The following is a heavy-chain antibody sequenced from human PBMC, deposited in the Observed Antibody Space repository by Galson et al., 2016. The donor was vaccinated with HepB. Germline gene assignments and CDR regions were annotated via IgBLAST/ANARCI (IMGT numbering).Heavy chain of an antibody. CDR3: ARQRRFGTGDEIDY. D-gene: IGHD3-10*01. J-gene: IGHJ4*02. CDR1: GGSVSSTTYY. CDR2: TFYSGRT. Sequence: SETLSLTCTVSGGSVSSTTYYWGWIRQPPGKGLEWIGNTFYSGRTYYNPSLKSRLTISVDPSKNQFSLRLRSVTAADTAVYYCARQRRFGTGDEIDYWGQGTLVTVSS. V-gene: IGHV4-39*01.